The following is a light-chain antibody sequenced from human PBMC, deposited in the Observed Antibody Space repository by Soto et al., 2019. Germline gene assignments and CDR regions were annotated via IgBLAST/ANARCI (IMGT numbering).Light chain of an antibody. V-gene: IGLV2-14*01. CDR1: NVDVGGYNY. CDR3: ASYTIQTTYV. Sequence: QSVLTQPASVSGSPGQSITISCTGTNVDVGGYNYVSWYQHHPGKAPKLLVFEVSNRPSGVSNRFSGSKSGNTASLTISGLQSEDEADYYCASYTIQTTYVLGSGTKVT. CDR2: EVS. J-gene: IGLJ1*01.